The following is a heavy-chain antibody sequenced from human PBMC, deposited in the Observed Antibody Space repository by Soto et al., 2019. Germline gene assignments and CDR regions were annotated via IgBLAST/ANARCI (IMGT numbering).Heavy chain of an antibody. Sequence: ASVKVSCKASGYTFTGYYMHWVRQAPGQGLEWMGWINPNSGDTKYAQKFQGWVTMTRDTSISTAYMELSRLRSDDTAVYYCARGGLLRYFDWLSPQGYWGQGTLVTVSS. CDR2: INPNSGDT. CDR3: ARGGLLRYFDWLSPQGY. D-gene: IGHD3-9*01. V-gene: IGHV1-2*04. J-gene: IGHJ4*02. CDR1: GYTFTGYY.